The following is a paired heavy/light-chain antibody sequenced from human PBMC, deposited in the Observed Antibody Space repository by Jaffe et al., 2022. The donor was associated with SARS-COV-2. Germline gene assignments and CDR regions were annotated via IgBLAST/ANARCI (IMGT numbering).Light chain of an antibody. Sequence: QSVLTQPPSASGTPGQRVTISCSGSSPNIGSNYVYWYQQLPGTAPKLLIHRSNQRPSGVPDRFSASKSGTSASLAISGLRSEDGADYFCAAWDDSLSGPVFGGGTKVTVL. CDR1: SPNIGSNY. CDR2: RSN. V-gene: IGLV1-47*01. CDR3: AAWDDSLSGPV. J-gene: IGLJ3*02.
Heavy chain of an antibody. CDR1: GYTFTTYW. CDR2: VDPDDSYA. CDR3: AKHNGDYDVFDI. J-gene: IGHJ3*02. V-gene: IGHV5-10-1*03. Sequence: EVQLVQSGTEVKEPGESLRISCKGSGYTFTTYWISWVRQVPGRGLEWMGRVDPDDSYADYSPSFQGHVTISTDKSINTAYIQWSSLKASDTAIYYCAKHNGDYDVFDIWGHGTMVTVSS. D-gene: IGHD4-17*01.